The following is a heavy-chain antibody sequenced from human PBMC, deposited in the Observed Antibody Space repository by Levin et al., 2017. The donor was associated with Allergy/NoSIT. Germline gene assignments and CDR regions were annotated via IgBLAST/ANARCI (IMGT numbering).Heavy chain of an antibody. V-gene: IGHV1-18*01. J-gene: IGHJ4*02. CDR1: GYTFTSFG. CDR2: ISAYNGNT. CDR3: ARAYVDKVMVTATY. D-gene: IGHD5-18*01. Sequence: GASVKVSCKASGYTFTSFGITWVRQAPGQGLEWMGWISAYNGNTNYTQKFQGRVTMTTDTSTSTAYMELRSLRSDDTAIYYCARAYVDKVMVTATYWGQGTLVTVSS.